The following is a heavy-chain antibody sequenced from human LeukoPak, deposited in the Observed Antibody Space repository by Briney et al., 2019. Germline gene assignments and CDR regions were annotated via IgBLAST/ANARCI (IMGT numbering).Heavy chain of an antibody. CDR1: GFTFSSYA. CDR2: ISGSGGST. Sequence: PGGSLRLSCAASGFTFSSYAMSWVRQAPGKGLEWVSAISGSGGSTYYADSVKARFTISRDNSKNTPYLQMNSLRAEDTAVYYCAKSGGYCSGGSCYGTGPSFDYWGQGTLVTVSS. V-gene: IGHV3-23*01. CDR3: AKSGGYCSGGSCYGTGPSFDY. J-gene: IGHJ4*02. D-gene: IGHD2-15*01.